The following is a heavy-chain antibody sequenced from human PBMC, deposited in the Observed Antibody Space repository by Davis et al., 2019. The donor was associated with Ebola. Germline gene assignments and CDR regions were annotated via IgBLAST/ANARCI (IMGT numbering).Heavy chain of an antibody. J-gene: IGHJ4*02. Sequence: GESLKISCAASGFTFSSHWMSWVRQAPGKGLEWVANIKQDGSEKYYVDSVKGRFTISRDNAKNSLYLQMNSLRAEDTAVYYCARDLRGYYPGYWGQGTLVTVSS. CDR1: GFTFSSHW. V-gene: IGHV3-7*01. CDR2: IKQDGSEK. CDR3: ARDLRGYYPGY. D-gene: IGHD3-22*01.